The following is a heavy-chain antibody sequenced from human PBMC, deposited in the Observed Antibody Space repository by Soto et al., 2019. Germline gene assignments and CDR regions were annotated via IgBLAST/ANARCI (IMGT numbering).Heavy chain of an antibody. CDR3: ARLSAYCGGDCYLFDY. J-gene: IGHJ4*02. Sequence: SETLSLTCTVSGGSISSYYWSWIRQPPGKGLEWIGYIYYSGSTNYNPSLKSRITKKIDTSKNQISLKLRSVTAVDTALFYCARLSAYCGGDCYLFDYWGQGTLVTVS. D-gene: IGHD2-21*02. V-gene: IGHV4-59*08. CDR2: IYYSGST. CDR1: GGSISSYY.